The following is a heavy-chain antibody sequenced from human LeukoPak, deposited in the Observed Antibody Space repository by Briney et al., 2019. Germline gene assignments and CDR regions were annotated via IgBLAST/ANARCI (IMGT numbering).Heavy chain of an antibody. Sequence: SETLSLTCTVSGGSISSSSYYWGWIRQPPGKGLEWIGRIYTSGSTNYNPSLKSRVTISVDTSKNQFSLKLSSVTAADTAVYYCARETMDYDYVWGGYREYYFDYWGQGTLVTVSS. V-gene: IGHV4-39*07. CDR1: GGSISSSSYY. CDR3: ARETMDYDYVWGGYREYYFDY. CDR2: IYTSGST. D-gene: IGHD3-16*02. J-gene: IGHJ4*02.